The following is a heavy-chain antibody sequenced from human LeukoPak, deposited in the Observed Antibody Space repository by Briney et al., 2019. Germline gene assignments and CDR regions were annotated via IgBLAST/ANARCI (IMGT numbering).Heavy chain of an antibody. CDR1: GGTFSSYA. D-gene: IGHD5-18*01. V-gene: IGHV1-69*05. J-gene: IGHJ6*03. CDR2: IIPIFGTA. CDR3: ARTTRGYSYGGGVDYYMDV. Sequence: ASVKVSCKASGGTFSSYAISWVRQAPGQGLEWMGGIIPIFGTANYAQKFQGRVTITTDESTSTAYMELSSLRSEDTAVYYCARTTRGYSYGGGVDYYMDVWGKGTTVTVSS.